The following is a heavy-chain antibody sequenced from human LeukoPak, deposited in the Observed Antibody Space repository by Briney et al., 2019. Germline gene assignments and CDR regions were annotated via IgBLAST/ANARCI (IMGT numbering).Heavy chain of an antibody. D-gene: IGHD5-12*01. J-gene: IGHJ4*02. CDR1: GDSVSSNSAA. CDR3: VREGGGYGGYDPDY. Sequence: PSQTLSLTCAISGDSVSSNSAAWNWIRQSPSRGLEWLGRTHYRSKWSKDYAKSVKSRITISADTSKNQFSLQLNPVTPEDTAVYYCVREGGGYGGYDPDYWGQGTLVTVSS. CDR2: THYRSKWSK. V-gene: IGHV6-1*01.